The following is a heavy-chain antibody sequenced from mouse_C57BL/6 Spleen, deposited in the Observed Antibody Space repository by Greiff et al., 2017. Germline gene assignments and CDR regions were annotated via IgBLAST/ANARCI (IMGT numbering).Heavy chain of an antibody. D-gene: IGHD1-1*01. CDR1: GYSLTGYY. CDR2: INPSTGGT. Sequence: VQLQQSGPELVKPGASVKISCKASGYSLTGYYMNWVKQSPEKSLEWIGEINPSTGGTTYNQKFKAKATLTVDKSSSTAYMQLKSLTSEDSAVYYCARSYYYGSSPFAYWGQGTLVTVSA. J-gene: IGHJ3*01. V-gene: IGHV1-42*01. CDR3: ARSYYYGSSPFAY.